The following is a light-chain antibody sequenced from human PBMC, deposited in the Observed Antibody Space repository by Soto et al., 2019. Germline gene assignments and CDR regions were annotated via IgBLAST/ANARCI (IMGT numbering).Light chain of an antibody. J-gene: IGKJ4*01. CDR1: QSIGSN. V-gene: IGKV3-15*01. CDR3: QQYNDWFPLT. Sequence: EIVMTQSPATLSVSPGERATLSCRASQSIGSNLAWYQQKLGQAPRLLIFGASARATDIPSRFSGSGSGTEFTVTISTLQSEDFAIYDCQQYNDWFPLTFDGGNRVEIK. CDR2: GAS.